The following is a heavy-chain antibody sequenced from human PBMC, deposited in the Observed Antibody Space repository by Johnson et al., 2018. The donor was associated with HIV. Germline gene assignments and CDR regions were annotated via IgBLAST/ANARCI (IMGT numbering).Heavy chain of an antibody. D-gene: IGHD3-3*01. V-gene: IGHV3-66*02. Sequence: VQLVESGGGVVQPGGSLRLSCAASGFTVSSNYMSWVRQGPGKGLEWVSVINSGGDTYYADSVKGRFTISRDNSKNTLYLQVNSLRPKDTAIYYCARDRITYYDFWSGSGGAFDIWGQGTMVTVSS. CDR1: GFTVSSNY. CDR3: ARDRITYYDFWSGSGGAFDI. CDR2: INSGGDT. J-gene: IGHJ3*02.